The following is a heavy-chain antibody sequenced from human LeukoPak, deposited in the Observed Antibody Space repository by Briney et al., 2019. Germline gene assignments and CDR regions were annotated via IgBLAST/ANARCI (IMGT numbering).Heavy chain of an antibody. V-gene: IGHV1-2*02. CDR1: GYTFTGYY. J-gene: IGHJ5*02. Sequence: ASVKVSCKASGYTFTGYYMHWVRQAPGQGLEWMGGINPNSGGTNYAQKFQGRVTMTRDTSISTAYMELSRLRSDDTAVYYCARDLMVRGVLKLIINWFDPWGQGTLVTVSS. CDR2: INPNSGGT. CDR3: ARDLMVRGVLKLIINWFDP. D-gene: IGHD3-10*01.